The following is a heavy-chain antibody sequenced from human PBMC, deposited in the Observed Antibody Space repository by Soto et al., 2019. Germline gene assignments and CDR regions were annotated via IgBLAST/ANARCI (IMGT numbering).Heavy chain of an antibody. D-gene: IGHD3-22*01. Sequence: EVQLVEPGGGLVQPGGSLRLSCAASGFTVSSNYMSWVRQAPGKGLEWVSVIFSGGNTYYADSVKGRFTISRDNSKNTLYLQMNSVRAEDTAVYYCARDVRDSSGYPEYYFDYWGQGTLVTVPS. CDR1: GFTVSSNY. CDR3: ARDVRDSSGYPEYYFDY. CDR2: IFSGGNT. J-gene: IGHJ4*02. V-gene: IGHV3-66*01.